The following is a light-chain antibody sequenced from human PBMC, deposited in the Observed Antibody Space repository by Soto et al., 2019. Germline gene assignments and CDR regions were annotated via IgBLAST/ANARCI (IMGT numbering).Light chain of an antibody. V-gene: IGLV2-14*03. CDR3: SSYSSSDTLV. Sequence: QSALTQPASVSGSPGQSITISCIGTSSDVGGHNFVSWYQQHPGRAPKLMIYDVRNRPSGVSNRFSGSKSANTASLVISGLQAEDEADYYCSSYSSSDTLVFGGGTQLTVL. CDR2: DVR. J-gene: IGLJ2*01. CDR1: SSDVGGHNF.